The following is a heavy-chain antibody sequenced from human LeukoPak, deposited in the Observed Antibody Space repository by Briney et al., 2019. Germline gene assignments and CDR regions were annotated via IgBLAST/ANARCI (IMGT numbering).Heavy chain of an antibody. CDR1: GFTFSSYA. CDR3: AKGSLGGYSWYYFDY. D-gene: IGHD3-22*01. V-gene: IGHV3-23*01. Sequence: GGSLRLSCAASGFTFSSYAMSWVRQAPGKGLEWVSAISGSGGSTYYTDSVKGRFTISRDNSKNTLYLQMNSLRAEDTAVYYCAKGSLGGYSWYYFDYWGQGTLVTVSS. J-gene: IGHJ4*02. CDR2: ISGSGGST.